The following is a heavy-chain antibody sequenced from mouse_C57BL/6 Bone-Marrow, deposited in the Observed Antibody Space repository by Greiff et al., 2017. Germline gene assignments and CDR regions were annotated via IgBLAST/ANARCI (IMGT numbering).Heavy chain of an antibody. Sequence: VKLQQPGAELVMPGASVKLSCKASGYTFTSYWMHWVKQRPGQGLEWIGEIDPSDSYTNYNQKFKGKSTLTVDKSSSTAYMQLSSLTSEDSAVYYCARVANWDPFDYWGQGTTLTVSS. J-gene: IGHJ2*01. V-gene: IGHV1-69*01. CDR3: ARVANWDPFDY. CDR2: IDPSDSYT. D-gene: IGHD4-1*01. CDR1: GYTFTSYW.